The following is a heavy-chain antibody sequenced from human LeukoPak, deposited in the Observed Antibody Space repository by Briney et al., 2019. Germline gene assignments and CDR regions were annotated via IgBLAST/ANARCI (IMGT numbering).Heavy chain of an antibody. V-gene: IGHV4-39*01. CDR1: GGSISSSSYY. Sequence: PSETLSLTCTVSGGSISSSSYYWGWIRQPPGKGLEWIGSIYYSGSTYYNPSLKSRVTISVDTSKNQFSLKLSSVTAADTAVYYCARRGGSPWFDPWGQGTLVTVSS. J-gene: IGHJ5*02. D-gene: IGHD2-15*01. CDR3: ARRGGSPWFDP. CDR2: IYYSGST.